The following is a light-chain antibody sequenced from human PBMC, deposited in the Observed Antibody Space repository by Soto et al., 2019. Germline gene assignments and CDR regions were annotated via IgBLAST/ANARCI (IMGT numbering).Light chain of an antibody. Sequence: DTQLTQSPSFLSASVGDRVTIACRASQDVSRSVGWYQQKPGTAPKLLISAASTLNSGVPSRFSGSGSGTDFTLTISSLQPEDFATYYCQQHSNWPLYTFGQGTKLEIK. J-gene: IGKJ2*01. V-gene: IGKV1-9*01. CDR3: QQHSNWPLYT. CDR2: AAS. CDR1: QDVSRS.